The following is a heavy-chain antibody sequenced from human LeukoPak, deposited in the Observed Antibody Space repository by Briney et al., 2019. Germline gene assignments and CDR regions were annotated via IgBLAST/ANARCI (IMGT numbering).Heavy chain of an antibody. CDR1: GFTFTSYW. CDR3: ARDSAYNAFDY. V-gene: IGHV3-7*05. D-gene: IGHD5-24*01. J-gene: IGHJ4*02. CDR2: IKQDGSEK. Sequence: GRSPRLSCAPSGFTFTSYWTGWVPQAPGKGLEWVANIKQDGSEKTYVDSAKGRFTISTDNAKNSLYLQMNSLTAEDTAMYSCARDSAYNAFDYWGQGTLVTVSS.